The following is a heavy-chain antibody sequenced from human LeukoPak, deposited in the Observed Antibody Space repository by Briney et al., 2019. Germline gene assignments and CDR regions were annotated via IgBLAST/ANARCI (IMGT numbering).Heavy chain of an antibody. CDR1: GGSTSSYY. D-gene: IGHD2-2*01. Sequence: SETLSLTCTVSGGSTSSYYWSWIRQPPGKGLEWIGYIYYSGSTNYNPSLKSRVTISVDTSKNQFSLKLSSVTAADTAVYYCARDGQYCSSTSCYADWFDPWGQGTLVTVSS. V-gene: IGHV4-59*01. J-gene: IGHJ5*02. CDR3: ARDGQYCSSTSCYADWFDP. CDR2: IYYSGST.